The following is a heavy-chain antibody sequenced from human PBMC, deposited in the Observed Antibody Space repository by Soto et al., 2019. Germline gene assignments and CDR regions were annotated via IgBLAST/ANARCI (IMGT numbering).Heavy chain of an antibody. Sequence: PGGSLRLSCAASGFTFSSNWMSWVRQAPGKGLEWVANIKQDGSEKYYVDSVKGRFTISRDNAKNSLYLQMNSLRAEDTAVYYCARDSVVITRFDYWGQGTLVTVSS. J-gene: IGHJ4*02. V-gene: IGHV3-7*03. CDR2: IKQDGSEK. CDR1: GFTFSSNW. CDR3: ARDSVVITRFDY. D-gene: IGHD3-22*01.